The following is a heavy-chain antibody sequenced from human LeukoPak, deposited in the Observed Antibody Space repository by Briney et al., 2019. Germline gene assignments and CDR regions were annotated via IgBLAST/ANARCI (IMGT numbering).Heavy chain of an antibody. CDR1: GYTFTSYY. D-gene: IGHD2-2*01. Sequence: ASVKVSCKASGYTFTSYYMHWVRQAPGQGLEWMGIINPSGGSTSYAQKFQGRVTMTRDTSTSTVYMELSSLRSEDTAVYYCVRGVIVVVPAANNWFDPWGQGTLVTVSS. CDR2: INPSGGST. J-gene: IGHJ5*02. V-gene: IGHV1-46*01. CDR3: VRGVIVVVPAANNWFDP.